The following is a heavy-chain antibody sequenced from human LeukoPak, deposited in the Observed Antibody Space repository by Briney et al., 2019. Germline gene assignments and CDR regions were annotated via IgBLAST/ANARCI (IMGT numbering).Heavy chain of an antibody. CDR1: GYTFTGYY. V-gene: IGHV1-2*02. CDR2: INPNSGGT. D-gene: IGHD3-3*01. Sequence: GASVKVCKASGYTFTGYYMHWVRQAPGQGLEWMGWINPNSGGTNYAQKFQGRVTMTRDTSISTAYMELSRLRSDDTAVYYCARVPVAPYYDFWSGYSNYYYMDVWGKGTTVTVSS. J-gene: IGHJ6*03. CDR3: ARVPVAPYYDFWSGYSNYYYMDV.